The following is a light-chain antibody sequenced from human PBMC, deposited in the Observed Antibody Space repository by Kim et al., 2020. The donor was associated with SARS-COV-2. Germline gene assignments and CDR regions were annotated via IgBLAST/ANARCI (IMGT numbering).Light chain of an antibody. J-gene: IGKJ1*01. Sequence: EIVLTQSPATLSLSPGQRATLSCGASQSVPANYLAWYQQTPGLAPRLLIYHASIRATGIPARFSGSGSGTDFTLTISSLEPEDFALYYGQQYGASPRTFGQGTKVDIK. V-gene: IGKV3D-20*01. CDR3: QQYGASPRT. CDR1: QSVPANY. CDR2: HAS.